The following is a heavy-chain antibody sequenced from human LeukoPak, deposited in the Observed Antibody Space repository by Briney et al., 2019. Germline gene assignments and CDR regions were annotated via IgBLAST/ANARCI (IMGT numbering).Heavy chain of an antibody. V-gene: IGHV4-34*01. CDR1: GGSFSGYY. CDR2: INHSGST. Sequence: SETLSLTCAVYGGSFSGYYWSWIRQPPGKGLEWIGEINHSGSTNYNPSLKSRVTISVDTSKNQFSLKLSSVTAADTAVYYCARQTGYCSSTSCYRIDPWGQGTLVTVSS. D-gene: IGHD2-2*01. J-gene: IGHJ5*02. CDR3: ARQTGYCSSTSCYRIDP.